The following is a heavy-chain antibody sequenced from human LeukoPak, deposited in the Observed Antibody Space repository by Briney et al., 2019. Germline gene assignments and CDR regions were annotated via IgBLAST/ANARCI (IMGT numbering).Heavy chain of an antibody. CDR2: ISAYNGNT. CDR3: AISTLFSAAMNFDY. CDR1: GYTFTSYG. Sequence: ASVKVSCTASGYTFTSYGISWVRQAPGQGLEWMGWISAYNGNTNYAQKLQGRVTMTTDTSTSTAYMELRSLRSGDTAVYYCAISTLFSAAMNFDYWGQGTLVTVSS. D-gene: IGHD2-2*01. J-gene: IGHJ4*02. V-gene: IGHV1-18*04.